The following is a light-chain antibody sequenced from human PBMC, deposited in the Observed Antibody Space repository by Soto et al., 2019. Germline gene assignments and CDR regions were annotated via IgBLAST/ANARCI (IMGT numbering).Light chain of an antibody. CDR2: GAS. CDR1: QSVSSSY. CDR3: QQYDSSPLT. J-gene: IGKJ4*01. V-gene: IGKV3-20*01. Sequence: EIVLTQSPGTLSLSPGERATLSCRASQSVSSSYLAWYQQKPGQAPRRLIYGASSRATGIPDRFSGSGSETDFTLTISRLEPEDFAVYYCQQYDSSPLTFGGGTKVEIK.